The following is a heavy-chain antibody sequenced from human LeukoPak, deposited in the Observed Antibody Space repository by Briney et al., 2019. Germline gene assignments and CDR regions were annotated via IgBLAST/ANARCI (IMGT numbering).Heavy chain of an antibody. CDR2: IIPIFGTA. D-gene: IGHD2-2*02. J-gene: IGHJ5*02. V-gene: IGHV1-69*05. Sequence: RASVKVSCKASGGTFSSYAISWVRQAPGQGLEWMGGIIPIFGTANYAQKFQGRVTITTDESTGTAYMELSSLRSEDTAVYYCARAYCSSTSCYRGWFDPWGQGTLVTVSS. CDR1: GGTFSSYA. CDR3: ARAYCSSTSCYRGWFDP.